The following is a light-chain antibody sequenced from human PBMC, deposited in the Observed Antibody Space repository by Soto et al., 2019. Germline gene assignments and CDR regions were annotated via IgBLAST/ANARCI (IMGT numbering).Light chain of an antibody. V-gene: IGKV4-1*01. Sequence: DIVMTQSPDSLTVSLGERATINCKSTQSLLCSSNNKSYLAWYQQKPRQPPKLLIYWASTRESGVPDRFSGSGSGTDFTLTISSLQAEDVADYYCQQQCRTPRPFGQGTKVEIK. CDR3: QQQCRTPRP. CDR2: WAS. CDR1: QSLLCSSNNKSY. J-gene: IGKJ1*01.